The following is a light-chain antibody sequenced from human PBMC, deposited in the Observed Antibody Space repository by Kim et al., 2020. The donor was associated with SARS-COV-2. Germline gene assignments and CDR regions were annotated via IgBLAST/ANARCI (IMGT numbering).Light chain of an antibody. J-gene: IGLJ3*02. CDR3: SAWDSRLNIWV. V-gene: IGLV10-54*01. Sequence: QAGLTQPPSVSKGLRQTATLTCTGNSNNVGDQGAAWLQQHQGHPPKLLSDRNDGRLSGISERFSASRSGNTASLTITELQPEDDADYYCSAWDSRLNIWVIGGGTQLTVL. CDR2: RND. CDR1: SNNVGDQG.